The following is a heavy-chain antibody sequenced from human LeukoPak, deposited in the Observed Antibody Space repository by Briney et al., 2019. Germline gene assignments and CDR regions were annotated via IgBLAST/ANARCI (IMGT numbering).Heavy chain of an antibody. CDR2: ISYDGSNK. Sequence: WGSLRLSCATSGFTFSSYGMHRVRQAPGKGLEWVAVISYDGSNKYYADSVRGRFTISRDNSKNTLYLQMNSLRAEDTAVYYCAKDSVGATSYYGMDVWGQGTTVTVSS. D-gene: IGHD1-26*01. V-gene: IGHV3-30*18. J-gene: IGHJ6*02. CDR3: AKDSVGATSYYGMDV. CDR1: GFTFSSYG.